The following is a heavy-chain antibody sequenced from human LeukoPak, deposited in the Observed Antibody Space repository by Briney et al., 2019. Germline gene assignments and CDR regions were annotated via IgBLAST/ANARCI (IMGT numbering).Heavy chain of an antibody. CDR3: AKGGYCSGGSCYAVGPTDLYFDY. J-gene: IGHJ4*02. Sequence: GGSLRLSCAASGSTFSNVWMSWVRQAPGKGLEWVGRIKSKTDGGTGDYAAPVKGRFTISRDDSKNTLYLQMNSLRAEDTAVYYCAKGGYCSGGSCYAVGPTDLYFDYWGQGTLVTVSP. CDR1: GSTFSNVW. D-gene: IGHD2-15*01. CDR2: IKSKTDGGTG. V-gene: IGHV3-15*01.